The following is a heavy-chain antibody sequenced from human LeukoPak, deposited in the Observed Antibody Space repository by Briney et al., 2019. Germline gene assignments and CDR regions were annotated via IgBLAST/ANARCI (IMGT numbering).Heavy chain of an antibody. CDR2: INHSGTT. Sequence: SETLSLTCAVYGGSFSGYYWSWIRQPPGKGLEWIGEINHSGTTNHNPSVKSRVTISVDTSKNQFSLKLNSVTAADTAVYYCARGSPAAVGSLDYWGHGILVIVSS. CDR1: GGSFSGYY. CDR3: ARGSPAAVGSLDY. J-gene: IGHJ4*01. D-gene: IGHD6-13*01. V-gene: IGHV4-34*01.